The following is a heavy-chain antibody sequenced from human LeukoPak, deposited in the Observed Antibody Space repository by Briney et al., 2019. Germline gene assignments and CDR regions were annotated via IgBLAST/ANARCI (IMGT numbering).Heavy chain of an antibody. CDR1: GGTFSSYA. CDR3: ARDLYRIVVVPHYFDY. CDR2: IIPIFGTA. J-gene: IGHJ4*02. V-gene: IGHV1-69*06. D-gene: IGHD3-22*01. Sequence: EASVKVSCKASGGTFSSYAISWVRQAPGQGLEWMGGIIPIFGTANYAQKFQGRVTITADKSTSTAYMELSSLRAEDTAVYYCARDLYRIVVVPHYFDYWGQGTLVTVSS.